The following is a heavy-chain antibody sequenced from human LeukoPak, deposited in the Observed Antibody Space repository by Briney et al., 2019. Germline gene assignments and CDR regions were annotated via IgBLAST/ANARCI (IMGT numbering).Heavy chain of an antibody. CDR1: GFTFSSYS. CDR3: AREVSSSSGGYYYYYYMDV. V-gene: IGHV3-48*01. Sequence: QPGGSLRLSCAASGFTFSSYSMNWVRHAPGKGLEWVSYISSSSSTIYYAGSVKGRFTISRDNAKNSLYLQMNSLRAEDTAVYYCAREVSSSSGGYYYYYYMDVWGKGTTVTVSS. CDR2: ISSSSSTI. D-gene: IGHD6-6*01. J-gene: IGHJ6*03.